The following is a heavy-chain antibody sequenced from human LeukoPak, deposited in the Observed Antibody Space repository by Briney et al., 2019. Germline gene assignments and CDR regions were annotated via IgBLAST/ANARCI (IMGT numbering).Heavy chain of an antibody. Sequence: GGSLRLSCAASGFTFSTYWMHWVRQAPGTGLVWVSRIKSDGSNSNYADCVKGRFTISRDNAKNTLYLQMNSLRAEDTAVYYCARDSSGWYVRDAFDIWGQGTMVTVSS. V-gene: IGHV3-74*01. D-gene: IGHD6-19*01. CDR3: ARDSSGWYVRDAFDI. J-gene: IGHJ3*02. CDR2: IKSDGSNS. CDR1: GFTFSTYW.